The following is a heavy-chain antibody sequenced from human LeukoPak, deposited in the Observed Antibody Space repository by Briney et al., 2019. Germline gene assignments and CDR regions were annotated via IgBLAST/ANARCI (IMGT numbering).Heavy chain of an antibody. CDR3: AKIYYDILTAYKA. V-gene: IGHV3-23*01. CDR2: MSGSGGNT. Sequence: GGSLRLSCAASGFTFSSYAMSWVRQAPGKGLEWVSGMSGSGGNTYYADSVKGRFTISRDNSNNTLYLQMNSLRADDMAVYYCAKIYYDILTAYKAWVQGTLVTVSS. J-gene: IGHJ5*02. D-gene: IGHD3-9*01. CDR1: GFTFSSYA.